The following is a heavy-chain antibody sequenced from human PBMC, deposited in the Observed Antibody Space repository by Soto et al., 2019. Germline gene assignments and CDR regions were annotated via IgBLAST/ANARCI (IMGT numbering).Heavy chain of an antibody. J-gene: IGHJ4*02. CDR2: ISGSGGST. V-gene: IGHV3-23*01. CDR3: AKENGYSSSWFEFDY. CDR1: GFTFSSYA. Sequence: EVQLLESGGGLVQPGGSLRLSCAASGFTFSSYAMSWVRQAPGKGLEWVSAISGSGGSTYYADSVKGRFTISRDNSENTLYLQMNSVRAEDTAVYYCAKENGYSSSWFEFDYWGQGTLVTVSS. D-gene: IGHD6-13*01.